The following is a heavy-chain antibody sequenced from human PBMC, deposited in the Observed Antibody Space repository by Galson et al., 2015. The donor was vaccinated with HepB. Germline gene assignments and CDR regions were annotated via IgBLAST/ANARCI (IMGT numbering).Heavy chain of an antibody. J-gene: IGHJ5*02. D-gene: IGHD6-6*01. CDR1: EDSVSSNSAG. Sequence: CAISEDSVSSNSAGWTWIRQSPSRGLEWLGRTYYRSKWYIDYAESVKSRITINPDTSKNQFSLQLTSVTPEDTAVYYCSRGGLVRAARGGLAWLDPWSQGTLVTVSS. V-gene: IGHV6-1*01. CDR2: TYYRSKWYI. CDR3: SRGGLVRAARGGLAWLDP.